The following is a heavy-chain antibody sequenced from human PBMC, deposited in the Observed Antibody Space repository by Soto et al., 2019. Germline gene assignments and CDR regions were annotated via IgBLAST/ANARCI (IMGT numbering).Heavy chain of an antibody. Sequence: EVQLLESGGGLVQVGGSLTLSCAASGFIFSGHAMSWVRQAPGKGLEWVAAISGNGATTYYAVSVRGRFTISRDNFKNALSLQMNSLRAEDTAVYYCAKDPYSGVLHYFDSWGQGTLVTVSS. CDR2: ISGNGATT. CDR3: AKDPYSGVLHYFDS. D-gene: IGHD1-26*01. CDR1: GFIFSGHA. J-gene: IGHJ4*02. V-gene: IGHV3-23*01.